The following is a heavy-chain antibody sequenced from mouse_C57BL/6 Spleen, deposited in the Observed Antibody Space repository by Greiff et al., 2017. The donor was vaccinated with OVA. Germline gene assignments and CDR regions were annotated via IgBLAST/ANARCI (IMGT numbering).Heavy chain of an antibody. J-gene: IGHJ4*01. Sequence: EVMLVESGGDLVKPGGSLKLSCAASGFTFSSYGMSWVRQTPDKRLEWVATISSGGSYTYYPDSVKGRFTISRDNAKNTLYLQMSSLKSEDTAMYYCAREAYDYDGKGNARDYWGQGTSVTVSS. CDR2: ISSGGSYT. V-gene: IGHV5-6*01. CDR1: GFTFSSYG. D-gene: IGHD2-4*01. CDR3: AREAYDYDGKGNARDY.